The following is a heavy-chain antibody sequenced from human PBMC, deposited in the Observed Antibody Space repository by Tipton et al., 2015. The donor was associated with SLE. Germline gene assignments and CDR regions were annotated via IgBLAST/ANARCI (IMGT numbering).Heavy chain of an antibody. J-gene: IGHJ2*01. D-gene: IGHD6-19*01. V-gene: IGHV4-59*01. CDR3: ARERVAVAATPWYFDL. CDR2: IYYSGST. Sequence: TLSLTCTVSGGSISSYYWSWIRQPPGKGLEWIGYIYYSGSTNYNPSLKSRVTISVDTSKNQSSLKLSSVTAADTAVYYCARERVAVAATPWYFDLWGRGTLVTVSS. CDR1: GGSISSYY.